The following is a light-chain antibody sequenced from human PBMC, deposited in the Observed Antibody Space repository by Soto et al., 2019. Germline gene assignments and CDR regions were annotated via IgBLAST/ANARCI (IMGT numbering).Light chain of an antibody. V-gene: IGKV3-20*01. CDR1: QSVSSSS. CDR3: QQYVNSRFT. J-gene: IGKJ2*01. CDR2: GTS. Sequence: VWTKSPGTLDLSAGPRATLSCRARQSVSSSSFAWYQQKPGQAPRLLIFGTSARATGIPDRFRGSGSGTEFTLTITRLEPEDFAVYYCQQYVNSRFTVGRGTKLEIK.